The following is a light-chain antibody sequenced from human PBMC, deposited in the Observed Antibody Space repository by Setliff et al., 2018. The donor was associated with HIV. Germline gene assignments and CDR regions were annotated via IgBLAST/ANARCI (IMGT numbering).Light chain of an antibody. CDR1: NSDVGGYNF. CDR2: EVN. Sequence: QSVLTQPASVSGSPGQSITISCTGTNSDVGGYNFVSWYQQHQGKAPKVMLYEVNNRPSGVSNRFSGSKSGNTASLTIAGLQAEDDADYYCTSYASSSTVVFGSGTKGTVL. V-gene: IGLV2-14*01. J-gene: IGLJ1*01. CDR3: TSYASSSTVV.